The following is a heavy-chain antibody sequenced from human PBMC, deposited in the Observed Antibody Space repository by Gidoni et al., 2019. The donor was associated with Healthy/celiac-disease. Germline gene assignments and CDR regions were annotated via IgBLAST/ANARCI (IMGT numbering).Heavy chain of an antibody. D-gene: IGHD5-12*01. J-gene: IGHJ3*02. CDR1: GGSLSSSSYY. CDR3: ARPGGGWLQSDAFDI. CDR2: IYYSVST. V-gene: IGHV4-39*01. Sequence: QLQLQESGPGLVKPSETLSLTCTVSGGSLSSSSYYWGWIRQPPGKGLEWIGSIYYSVSTYYNPSLKIRVTISVDTSKNQFSLKLGSVTAADTAVYYCARPGGGWLQSDAFDIWGQGTMVTVSS.